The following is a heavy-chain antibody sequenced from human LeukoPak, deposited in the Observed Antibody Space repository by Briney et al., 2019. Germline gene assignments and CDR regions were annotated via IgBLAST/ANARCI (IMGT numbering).Heavy chain of an antibody. CDR2: ISHSGST. CDR1: GCSISSYY. V-gene: IGHV4-59*01. Sequence: SETLSLTCTVAGCSISSYYWDWIRQPPGKGLEWIGYISHSGSTNYNPSLKSRVTISVDTSKNQFSLKLSSMTAADTAVYYCAGGHYPLEYWGQGTLVTVSS. J-gene: IGHJ4*02. CDR3: AGGHYPLEY. D-gene: IGHD1-26*01.